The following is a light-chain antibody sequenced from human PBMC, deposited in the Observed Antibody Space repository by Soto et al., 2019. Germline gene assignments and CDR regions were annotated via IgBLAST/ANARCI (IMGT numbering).Light chain of an antibody. Sequence: QSALTQPPSASGSPGQSVTISCTGTRSDVGGYNYVSWYQQHPGKAPKLMIYEVNKRPSGVPDRFSGSKSDNTASLTVSGLQAEDEADYYCSSYAGSNNLVFGGGTQLTVL. V-gene: IGLV2-8*01. J-gene: IGLJ2*01. CDR2: EVN. CDR1: RSDVGGYNY. CDR3: SSYAGSNNLV.